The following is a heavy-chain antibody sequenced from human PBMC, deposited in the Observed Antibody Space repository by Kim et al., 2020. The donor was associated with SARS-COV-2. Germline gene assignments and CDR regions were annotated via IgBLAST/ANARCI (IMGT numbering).Heavy chain of an antibody. CDR2: ISSYSVTI. Sequence: GGSLRLSCAASGFTFSHYSMNWVRQAPGRGLEWVAYISSYSVTIYYADSVKGRFAISRDDAQNSLYLQMTSLRDEDTAVYFCTRDLTSLSAVITFDYWGQGSLVAVSA. D-gene: IGHD3-22*01. J-gene: IGHJ4*02. V-gene: IGHV3-48*02. CDR3: TRDLTSLSAVITFDY. CDR1: GFTFSHYS.